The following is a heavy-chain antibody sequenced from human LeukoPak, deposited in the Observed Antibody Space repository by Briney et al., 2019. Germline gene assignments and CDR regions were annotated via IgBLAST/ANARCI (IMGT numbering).Heavy chain of an antibody. V-gene: IGHV3-23*01. J-gene: IGHJ4*02. CDR1: GFTFSSYA. CDR3: AKLAVAGIDY. CDR2: ISGSGGNT. Sequence: GGSLRLSCAASGFTFSSYAMNWVRQAPGKGLEWVSAISGSGGNTYYADSVKGRFTISRDNSKNMLYLQMNSLRVEDTAVYYCAKLAVAGIDYWGQGTLVTVSS. D-gene: IGHD6-19*01.